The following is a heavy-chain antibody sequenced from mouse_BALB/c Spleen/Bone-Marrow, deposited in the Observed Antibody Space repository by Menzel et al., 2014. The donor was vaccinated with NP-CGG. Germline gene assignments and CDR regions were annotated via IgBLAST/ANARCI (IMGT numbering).Heavy chain of an antibody. CDR2: IYPGSGNT. Sequence: QVQLQQSGAEPARPGASVKLSCKASGYTFTDYYINWVKQRTGQGLEWIGEIYPGSGNTYYNEKFKGKATLTADKSSSTAYMQLSSLTSEDSAVYFCAREGDPGAWFAYWGQGTLVTVSA. D-gene: IGHD3-3*01. J-gene: IGHJ3*01. CDR1: GYTFTDYY. CDR3: AREGDPGAWFAY. V-gene: IGHV1-77*01.